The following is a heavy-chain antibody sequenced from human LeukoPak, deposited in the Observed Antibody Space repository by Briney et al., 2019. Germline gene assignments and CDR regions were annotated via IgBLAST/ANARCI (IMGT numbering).Heavy chain of an antibody. CDR2: IYPGDSDT. J-gene: IGHJ6*02. CDR3: ARHTEPSWSWGYYYGMDV. D-gene: IGHD6-13*01. Sequence: GESLKISCEGSGYSFANYWIGWVRQMPGKGLQWMGIIYPGDSDTRYSPSLQGQVTISADKSINTAYLQWNSLKASDTAMYYCARHTEPSWSWGYYYGMDVWGQGTTDTVSS. CDR1: GYSFANYW. V-gene: IGHV5-51*01.